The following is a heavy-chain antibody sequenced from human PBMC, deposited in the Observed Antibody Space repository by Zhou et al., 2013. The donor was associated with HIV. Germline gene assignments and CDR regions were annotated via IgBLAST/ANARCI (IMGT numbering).Heavy chain of an antibody. CDR2: VSPYNGDT. CDR3: ARDRPYFDF. CDR1: GYTLTELA. J-gene: IGHJ4*02. Sequence: QVQLLQSGAEVKKPGASVKVSCKVSGYTLTELALHWVRQAPGKGLEWMGWVSPYNGDTLYTQKFQGRVTMTTDTSTTTVYMDLRSLKSDDTAVYYCARDRPYFDFWGQGTLVTVSS. V-gene: IGHV1-24*01.